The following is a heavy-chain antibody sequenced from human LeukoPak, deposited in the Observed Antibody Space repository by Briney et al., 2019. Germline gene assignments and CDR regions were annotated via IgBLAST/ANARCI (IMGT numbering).Heavy chain of an antibody. CDR2: INPNSGGT. CDR3: AREWRMQSDAFDI. Sequence: ASVKVSCKASGYTFTGYYMHWVRQAPGQGLEWMGWINPNSGGTNYAQKFQARVTMTRDTSISTAYMELSRLRSDDTAVYYCAREWRMQSDAFDIWGQGTMVTVSS. CDR1: GYTFTGYY. D-gene: IGHD2/OR15-2a*01. J-gene: IGHJ3*02. V-gene: IGHV1-2*02.